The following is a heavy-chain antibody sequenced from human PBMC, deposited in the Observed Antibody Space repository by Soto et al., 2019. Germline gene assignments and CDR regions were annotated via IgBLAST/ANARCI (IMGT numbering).Heavy chain of an antibody. D-gene: IGHD2-15*01. V-gene: IGHV3-30-3*01. CDR2: ISYDGSNK. J-gene: IGHJ4*02. CDR1: GFTFSSYA. Sequence: QVQLVESGGGVVQPGRSLRLSCAASGFTFSSYAMHWVRQAPGKGLEWVAVISYDGSNKYYADSVKGRFTISRDNSKNTLYLQMSSLRAEDTAVYYCARVPSSSGRAHFDYGGQGTLVTVSS. CDR3: ARVPSSSGRAHFDY.